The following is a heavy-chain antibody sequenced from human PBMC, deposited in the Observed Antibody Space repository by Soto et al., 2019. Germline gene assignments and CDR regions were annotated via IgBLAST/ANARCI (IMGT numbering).Heavy chain of an antibody. CDR1: GFGLSTFG. V-gene: IGHV3-30*18. D-gene: IGHD2-2*01. CDR3: AKDKLPGRARWDYFDS. J-gene: IGHJ4*02. Sequence: QVQLVESGGGVVQAGTSLRLSCVASGFGLSTFGMHWVRQAPGKGLEWVAMISYRGSNKYYADSVKGRLTISRDNSKNTLYLQMNSLRAEDTAVYYCAKDKLPGRARWDYFDSWGQGTLVTVSS. CDR2: ISYRGSNK.